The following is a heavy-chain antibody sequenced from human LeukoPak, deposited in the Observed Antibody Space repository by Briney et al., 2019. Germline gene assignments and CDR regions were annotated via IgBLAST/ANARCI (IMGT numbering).Heavy chain of an antibody. CDR3: TTDHEHVIVVARSDY. D-gene: IGHD3-22*01. J-gene: IGHJ4*02. CDR1: GFTFSNAW. Sequence: GGSLRLSCAASGFTFSNAWMSWVRQAPGKGLEWVGRIKSKTDGGTTDYAAPVKGRFTISRDDSKNTLYLQMNSLKTEDTAVYYCTTDHEHVIVVARSDYWGQGTLVTVSS. CDR2: IKSKTDGGTT. V-gene: IGHV3-15*01.